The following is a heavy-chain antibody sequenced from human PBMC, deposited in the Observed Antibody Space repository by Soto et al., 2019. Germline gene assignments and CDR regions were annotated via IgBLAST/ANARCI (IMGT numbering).Heavy chain of an antibody. CDR2: ISGSGGHT. J-gene: IGHJ4*02. V-gene: IGHV3-11*03. Sequence: LSRAASGFIFIDYYRSWIRQAPGKGLDWVSFISGSGGHTHYADSVKGRFTISRDNSKNTLYLQMNSLRSEDTAVYYCARSPCFDYWGQGTRVTVSA. CDR1: GFIFIDYY. CDR3: ARSPCFDY.